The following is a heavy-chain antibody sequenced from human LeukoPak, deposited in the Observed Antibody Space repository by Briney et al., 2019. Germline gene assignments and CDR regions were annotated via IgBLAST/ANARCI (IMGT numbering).Heavy chain of an antibody. Sequence: GGSLRLSCTTSGFTFGDYTMNWVRPAPGKGLEWVGFIRSKAYGGTTEYAASVKGRFTISRDDSKSIAYLQMNSLKTEDTAVYYCTRVIGWFGELWAFDYWGQGTLVTVSS. D-gene: IGHD3-10*01. V-gene: IGHV3-49*04. CDR1: GFTFGDYT. CDR2: IRSKAYGGTT. CDR3: TRVIGWFGELWAFDY. J-gene: IGHJ4*02.